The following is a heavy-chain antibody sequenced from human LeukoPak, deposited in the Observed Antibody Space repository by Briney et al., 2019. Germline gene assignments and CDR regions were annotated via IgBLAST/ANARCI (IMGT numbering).Heavy chain of an antibody. CDR1: GFTFSSYA. J-gene: IGHJ4*02. CDR2: IRGSGGST. CDR3: AKGTPYYDILTGYYKGYYFDY. D-gene: IGHD3-9*01. Sequence: GSLSLSFAASGFTFSSYAMSWVRQAPGKGLEWVSAIRGSGGSTYYSDSVKGRFTISRDNSKNTLYLQMNSLRAEDTAVYYCAKGTPYYDILTGYYKGYYFDYWGQGTLVTVSS. V-gene: IGHV3-23*01.